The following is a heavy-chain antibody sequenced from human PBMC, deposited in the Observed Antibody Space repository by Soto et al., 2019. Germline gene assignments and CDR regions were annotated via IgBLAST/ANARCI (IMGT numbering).Heavy chain of an antibody. CDR1: GGAFSSYA. V-gene: IGHV1-69*01. J-gene: IGHJ4*02. CDR3: ASSVGRAYSSGWSD. CDR2: IIPIFGTA. Sequence: QVQLVQSGAEVKKPGSSVKVSCKASGGAFSSYAISWGRQAPGEGLEWMGGIIPIFGTANYAQKFQGRVTITADESTSTADIELSSLRSEDTAVYYCASSVGRAYSSGWSDWGQGTLVTVSS. D-gene: IGHD6-19*01.